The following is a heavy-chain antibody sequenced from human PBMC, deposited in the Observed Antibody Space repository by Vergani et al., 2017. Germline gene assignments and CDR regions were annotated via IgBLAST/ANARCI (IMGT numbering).Heavy chain of an antibody. CDR1: GGSVSRVGYY. J-gene: IGHJ4*02. V-gene: IGHV4-61*08. CDR2: VYYSGNT. Sequence: QVQLQESGPGLVKPSETLSLTCSVSGGSVSRVGYYWSWIRQPPGKGLEWIGYVYYSGNTKYNPSLESRVTISIATSKNEFPLKLNYVTAADTAVYYCASRLAVKPRYYFDNWGQGTLVTVSS. CDR3: ASRLAVKPRYYFDN. D-gene: IGHD3-10*01.